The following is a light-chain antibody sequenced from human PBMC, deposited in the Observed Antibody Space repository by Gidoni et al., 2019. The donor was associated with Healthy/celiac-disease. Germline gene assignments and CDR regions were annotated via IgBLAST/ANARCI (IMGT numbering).Light chain of an antibody. CDR1: QSLGTF. V-gene: IGKV3-11*01. J-gene: IGKJ4*01. CDR2: GAS. Sequence: EIVLTQSPATLSLSPGERATLSCRASQSLGTFLVWYQHQPGQAPRLLIYGASTRSTGVPARFICAGSGTDFTLTIASLEPDDFAIYYGQQRGRWPLTFGGGTRVEI. CDR3: QQRGRWPLT.